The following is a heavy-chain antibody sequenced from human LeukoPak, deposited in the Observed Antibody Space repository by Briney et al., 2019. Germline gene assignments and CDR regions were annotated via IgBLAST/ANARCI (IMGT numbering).Heavy chain of an antibody. CDR3: ARHDRIPVAASYNYHPMDV. D-gene: IGHD6-19*01. V-gene: IGHV4-59*08. Sequence: SETLSLTCTVSGGSISGCYWSWIRHPPGKGLEWSAYIYYSGTTNSYPSPKSRVTVSIDTSQNQFSLKLTSVTAADTAVYYCARHDRIPVAASYNYHPMDVWAQGTTVTVSS. CDR2: IYYSGTT. CDR1: GGSISGCY. J-gene: IGHJ6*02.